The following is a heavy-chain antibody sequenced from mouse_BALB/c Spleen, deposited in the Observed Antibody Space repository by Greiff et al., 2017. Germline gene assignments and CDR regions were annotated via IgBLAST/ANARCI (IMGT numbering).Heavy chain of an antibody. Sequence: LKQPGSELVRPGASVKLSCKASGYTFTSYWMHWVKQRPGQGLEWIGNIYPGSGSTNYDEKFKSKATLTVDTSSSTAYMQLSSLTSEDSAVYYCTRGGSSHFDYWGQGTTLTVSS. V-gene: IGHV1S22*01. CDR3: TRGGSSHFDY. CDR1: GYTFTSYW. J-gene: IGHJ2*01. CDR2: IYPGSGST. D-gene: IGHD1-1*01.